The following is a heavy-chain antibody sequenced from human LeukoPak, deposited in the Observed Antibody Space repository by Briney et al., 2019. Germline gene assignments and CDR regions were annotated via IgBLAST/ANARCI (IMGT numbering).Heavy chain of an antibody. CDR3: ARGPPWYFDL. V-gene: IGHV3-74*01. CDR2: INGDGSST. J-gene: IGHJ2*01. CDR1: GFTFGDYA. Sequence: GGSLRLSCTASGFTFGDYAMSWVRQAPGKGLVWVSRINGDGSSTAYADSVKGRFTISRDNAKNTLYLQMNSLTAEDTAVYYCARGPPWYFDLWGRGTLVTVSS. D-gene: IGHD6-25*01.